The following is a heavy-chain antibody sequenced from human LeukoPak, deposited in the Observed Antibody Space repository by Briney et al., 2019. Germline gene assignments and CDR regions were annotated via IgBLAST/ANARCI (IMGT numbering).Heavy chain of an antibody. CDR1: GDSMSNYY. V-gene: IGHV4-4*07. CDR3: ASTDVTCSGPGCPNDAFDN. D-gene: IGHD2-15*01. CDR2: IHNSGST. J-gene: IGHJ3*02. Sequence: SETLSLTCSVSGDSMSNYYWSWIRQPAGRGLEWVGRIHNSGSTKYNASLKSRVLMSVDTSKNQFSLKLSSVTAADTAVYYCASTDVTCSGPGCPNDAFDNWGKGTMVTVFS.